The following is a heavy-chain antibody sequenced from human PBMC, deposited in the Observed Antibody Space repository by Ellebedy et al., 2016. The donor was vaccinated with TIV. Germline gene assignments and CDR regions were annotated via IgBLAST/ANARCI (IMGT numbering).Heavy chain of an antibody. Sequence: ASVKVSCKGSGGTFSSNAVSWVRQAPGRGLAWMGWIIPIFGASNYPQRFQGRVTITADESTSSVYLELSSLRSEDTAVYYCASPVIGNNDAFDIWGQGTMVTVSS. CDR2: IIPIFGAS. CDR3: ASPVIGNNDAFDI. D-gene: IGHD2-21*01. V-gene: IGHV1-69*13. J-gene: IGHJ3*02. CDR1: GGTFSSNA.